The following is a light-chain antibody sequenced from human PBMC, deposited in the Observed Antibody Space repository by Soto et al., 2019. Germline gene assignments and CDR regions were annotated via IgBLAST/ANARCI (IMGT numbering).Light chain of an antibody. Sequence: EMVLTQSPGTLSLSPGEIATLSCSAIQSVSSSYLAWYQQKPGQAPRLLIYDASSRATGIPDRFSGSGSGTDFTLTISRLEHEDFAVYYCQQYGSSPRTFGQGTKVEIK. CDR1: QSVSSSY. CDR2: DAS. CDR3: QQYGSSPRT. J-gene: IGKJ1*01. V-gene: IGKV3-20*01.